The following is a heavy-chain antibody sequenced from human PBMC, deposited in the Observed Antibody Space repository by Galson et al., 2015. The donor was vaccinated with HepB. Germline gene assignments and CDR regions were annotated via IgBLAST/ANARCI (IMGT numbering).Heavy chain of an antibody. J-gene: IGHJ4*02. V-gene: IGHV4-34*01. CDR1: GTSFSPYY. CDR3: ARGLGDSLAYY. D-gene: IGHD3-10*01. Sequence: LSLTCDVSGTSFSPYYWHWIRQPPGKGLEWIGEIDHSGRTTYNPSVEGRVTISLGPSENQFSLKLSSVTATDTAIYYCARGLGDSLAYYWGRGTLVIVSA. CDR2: IDHSGRT.